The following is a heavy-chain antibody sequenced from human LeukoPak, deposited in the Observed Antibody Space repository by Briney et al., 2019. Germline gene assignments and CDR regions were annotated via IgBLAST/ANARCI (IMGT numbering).Heavy chain of an antibody. CDR1: GGSISSGGCY. J-gene: IGHJ4*02. Sequence: SQTLSLTCTVSGGSISSGGCYWRWIRQHPGKGLEWIGYIYYSGSTYYNPSLKSRVTISVDTSKNQFSLKLSSVTAADTAVYYCARAWYYDILTGLFDYWGQGTLVTVSS. CDR2: IYYSGST. V-gene: IGHV4-31*03. CDR3: ARAWYYDILTGLFDY. D-gene: IGHD3-9*01.